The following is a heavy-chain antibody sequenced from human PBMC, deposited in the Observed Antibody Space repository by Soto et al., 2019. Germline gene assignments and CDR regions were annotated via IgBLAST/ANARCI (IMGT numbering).Heavy chain of an antibody. CDR3: AAELGFGKLAVV. CDR1: GDTFKNCV. D-gene: IGHD7-27*01. V-gene: IGHV1-69*01. Sequence: QVQVVQSGVEVRRPGSSVKVSCKASGDTFKNCVISWVRQAPGQGLEWMGGIIPLFGTTDFAKRFQGRLTITTDESTTTAYVELSRLRSEDTATYYCAAELGFGKLAVVWGQGTTVIVSS. CDR2: IIPLFGTT. J-gene: IGHJ6*02.